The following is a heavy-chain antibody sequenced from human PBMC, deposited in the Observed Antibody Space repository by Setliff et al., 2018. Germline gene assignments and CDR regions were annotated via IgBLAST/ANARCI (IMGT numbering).Heavy chain of an antibody. CDR3: AKGGGRYHSDS. CDR2: IYHDGND. D-gene: IGHD1-1*01. V-gene: IGHV4-61*05. CDR1: GASISTTYY. Sequence: PSETLSLTCSVSGASISTTYYYWDWIRQSPEKGLEWIGEIYHDGNDKYTPSVHYSPSLKSRVTISIDKSNNQFSLKLTSMTAADTAVYYCAKGGGRYHSDSWGQGILVTVSS. J-gene: IGHJ4*02.